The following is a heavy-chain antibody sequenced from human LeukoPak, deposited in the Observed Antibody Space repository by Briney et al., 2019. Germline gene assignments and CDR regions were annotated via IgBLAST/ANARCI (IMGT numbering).Heavy chain of an antibody. D-gene: IGHD3-10*01. V-gene: IGHV3-7*01. CDR1: GFTFSRYG. CDR2: IKNDGSEE. J-gene: IGHJ4*02. Sequence: GGSLRLSWEAPGFTFSRYGMRWVGQAPGKGLGGVANIKNDGSEEYYVDSVKGRFTISRDNARNSLFLQMNSLTVEDTAVYYCARAIRGSAVDTGDRWGQGTLVTVSS. CDR3: ARAIRGSAVDTGDR.